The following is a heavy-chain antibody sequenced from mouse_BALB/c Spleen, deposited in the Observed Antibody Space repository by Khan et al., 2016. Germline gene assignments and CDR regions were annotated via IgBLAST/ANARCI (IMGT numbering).Heavy chain of an antibody. Sequence: EVKLEVSGPGLVKPSQSLFLSCTVTGYSITRGYAWNWIRQFPGNKLEWMGYISSSGITSYNPSLKSRISITRDTSKNQFFLQLSSVTTEDTATYYCSRSGNYFDYWGQGTTLTVSS. J-gene: IGHJ2*01. CDR2: ISSSGIT. V-gene: IGHV3-2*02. D-gene: IGHD1-1*02. CDR3: SRSGNYFDY. CDR1: GYSITRGYA.